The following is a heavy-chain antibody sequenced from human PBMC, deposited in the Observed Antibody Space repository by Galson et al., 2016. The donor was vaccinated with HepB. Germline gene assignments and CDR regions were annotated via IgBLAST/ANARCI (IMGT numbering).Heavy chain of an antibody. D-gene: IGHD3-22*01. Sequence: SLRLSCAASGFTFSSYAMTWVRQAPGKGLEWVSAISGRTGNTYYADLVKGRFTISRDEPKNTLYLQMSSLTAEDSAVYYCARGANYYDSSHYYAFDFWGQGTMVTVSS. CDR3: ARGANYYDSSHYYAFDF. V-gene: IGHV3-23*01. J-gene: IGHJ3*01. CDR2: ISGRTGNT. CDR1: GFTFSSYA.